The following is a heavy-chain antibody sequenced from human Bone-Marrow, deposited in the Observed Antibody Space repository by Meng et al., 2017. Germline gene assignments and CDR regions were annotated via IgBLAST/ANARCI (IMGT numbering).Heavy chain of an antibody. CDR2: ISAHNGNT. CDR1: GYTFTSYG. J-gene: IGHJ6*02. D-gene: IGHD3-3*01. Sequence: ASVKVSCKASGYTFTSYGISWVRQAPGQGLEWMGWISAHNGNTNYAQKLQGRVTMTTDTSTSTAYMELRSLRSDDTAVYYCARDNEGGTIFGVVTDGYYGMDVWGQGTTVTVPS. CDR3: ARDNEGGTIFGVVTDGYYGMDV. V-gene: IGHV1-18*01.